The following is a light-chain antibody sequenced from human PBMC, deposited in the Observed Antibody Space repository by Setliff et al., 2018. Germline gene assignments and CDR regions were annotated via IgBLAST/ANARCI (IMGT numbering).Light chain of an antibody. Sequence: QSALTQPPSVSGSPGQSVTISCTGTSSNIGADFDVHWYQHLPGTAPKLLIFSNTHRPAGVPDRFSATTSGASASLAVTGLRADDEAFYYCQSYDRSLTGSVFGGGTKVT. V-gene: IGLV1-40*01. CDR2: SNT. CDR3: QSYDRSLTGSV. J-gene: IGLJ2*01. CDR1: SSNIGADFD.